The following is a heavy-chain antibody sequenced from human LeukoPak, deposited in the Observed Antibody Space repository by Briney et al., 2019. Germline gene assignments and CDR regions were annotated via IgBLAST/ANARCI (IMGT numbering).Heavy chain of an antibody. D-gene: IGHD3-3*01. Sequence: SVKVSCKASGGTFSSYAISWVRQAPGQGLERMGGIIPIFGTANYAQKFQGRVTITTDESTSTAYMELSSLRSEDTAAYYSARAPYDFWSGYYGVKFDPWGQGTLVTVSS. V-gene: IGHV1-69*05. CDR1: GGTFSSYA. J-gene: IGHJ5*02. CDR2: IIPIFGTA. CDR3: ARAPYDFWSGYYGVKFDP.